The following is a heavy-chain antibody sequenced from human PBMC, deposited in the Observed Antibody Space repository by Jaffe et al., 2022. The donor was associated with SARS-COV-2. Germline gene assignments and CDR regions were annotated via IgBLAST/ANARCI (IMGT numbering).Heavy chain of an antibody. V-gene: IGHV4-34*01. Sequence: QVQLQQWGAGLLKPSETLSLTCAVYGGSFSGYYWSWIRQPPGKGLEWIGEINHSGSTNYNPSLKSRVTISVDTSKNQFSLKLSSVTAADTAVYYCARRGDYDGVFDYWGQGTLVTVSS. CDR3: ARRGDYDGVFDY. CDR2: INHSGST. D-gene: IGHD4-17*01. J-gene: IGHJ4*02. CDR1: GGSFSGYY.